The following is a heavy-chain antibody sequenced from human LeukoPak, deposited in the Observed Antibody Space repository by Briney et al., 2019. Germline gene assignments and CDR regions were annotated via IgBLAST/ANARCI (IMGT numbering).Heavy chain of an antibody. Sequence: PGGSLRLSCAASGFTFSSYAMHWVRQAPGKGLEWVAVISYDGSNKYYADSVKGRFTISRDNSKNTLYLQMNSLRAEDTAVYYCASDRSDDYGGTMHSYQFDYWGQGTLVTVSS. V-gene: IGHV3-30-3*01. J-gene: IGHJ4*02. CDR2: ISYDGSNK. CDR1: GFTFSSYA. CDR3: ASDRSDDYGGTMHSYQFDY. D-gene: IGHD4-23*01.